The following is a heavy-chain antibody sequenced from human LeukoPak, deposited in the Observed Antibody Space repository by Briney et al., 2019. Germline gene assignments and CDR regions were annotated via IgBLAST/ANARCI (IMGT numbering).Heavy chain of an antibody. J-gene: IGHJ4*02. CDR2: IYYSGST. Sequence: SETLSLTCTVSGGSISSYYWSWIRQPPGKGLEWIGYIYYSGSTNYNPSLKSRVTISVDTSKNQFSLKLSSVTAADTAVYYCARSKGLGEEPPAFDYWGQGTLVTVSS. CDR1: GGSISSYY. V-gene: IGHV4-59*01. CDR3: ARSKGLGEEPPAFDY. D-gene: IGHD1-14*01.